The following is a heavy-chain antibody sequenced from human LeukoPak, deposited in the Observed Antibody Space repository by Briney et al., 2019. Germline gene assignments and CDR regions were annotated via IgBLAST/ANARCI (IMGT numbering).Heavy chain of an antibody. CDR1: GFTFSSYE. CDR2: ISSSGGTI. V-gene: IGHV3-48*03. CDR3: ARGSSGWYPLPYYYYMDV. Sequence: PGGSLRLSCAASGFTFSSYEMNWVHQAPGKGLEWVSYISSSGGTIYYADSVKGRFTISRDNAKNSLYLQMNSLRAEDTAVYYCARGSSGWYPLPYYYYMDVWGKGTTVTISS. J-gene: IGHJ6*03. D-gene: IGHD6-19*01.